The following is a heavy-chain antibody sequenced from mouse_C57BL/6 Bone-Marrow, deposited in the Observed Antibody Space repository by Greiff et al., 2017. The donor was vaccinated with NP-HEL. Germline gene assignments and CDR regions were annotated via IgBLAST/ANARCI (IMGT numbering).Heavy chain of an antibody. D-gene: IGHD1-2*01. Sequence: DVQLVESGGDLVKPGGSLKLSCAASGFTFSSYGMSWVRQTPDKRLEWVATISSGGSYTYYPDSVKGRFTISRDNAKNTLYLQMSSLKSEDTAMYYCARPPLLRAWFAYWGQGTLVTVSA. CDR2: ISSGGSYT. J-gene: IGHJ3*01. V-gene: IGHV5-6*01. CDR3: ARPPLLRAWFAY. CDR1: GFTFSSYG.